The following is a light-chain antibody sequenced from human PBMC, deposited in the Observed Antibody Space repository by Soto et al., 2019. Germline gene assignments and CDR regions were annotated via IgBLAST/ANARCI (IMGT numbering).Light chain of an antibody. Sequence: QSVLAQPASVSGSPGQSIAISYTGTSSDVGGYDYVSWYQQHAGKAPKLMIYDVSNRPSGVPNRFSGSKSGNTASLTISGLRAEDEADYYCSSYTSIHTYVFGTGTKVTVL. CDR3: SSYTSIHTYV. CDR1: SSDVGGYDY. V-gene: IGLV2-14*01. CDR2: DVS. J-gene: IGLJ1*01.